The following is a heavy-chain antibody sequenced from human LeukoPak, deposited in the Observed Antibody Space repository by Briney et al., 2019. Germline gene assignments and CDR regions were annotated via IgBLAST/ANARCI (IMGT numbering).Heavy chain of an antibody. Sequence: GGSLRLSRAASGFTVSSNYMSWVRQAPGKGLEWVSVIYSGGSTYYADSVKGRFTISRDNSKNTLYLQMNSLRAEDTAVYYCAFTYYDFWSGYYTLDYWGQGTLVTVSS. V-gene: IGHV3-53*01. CDR2: IYSGGST. J-gene: IGHJ4*02. D-gene: IGHD3-3*01. CDR3: AFTYYDFWSGYYTLDY. CDR1: GFTVSSNY.